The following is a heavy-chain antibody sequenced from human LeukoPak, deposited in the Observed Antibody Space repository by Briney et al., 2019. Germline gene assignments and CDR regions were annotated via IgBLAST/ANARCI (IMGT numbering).Heavy chain of an antibody. Sequence: ASVKVSCKASGHTFTSYGINWVRQAPGQGLEWMGWISAYNSNTHYAQKLQGRVTMTTDTSTSTAYMEVRSLRSDDTAVYYCARDSVYCSGGSCVYYYYMDVWGKGTTVTVSS. D-gene: IGHD2-15*01. CDR1: GHTFTSYG. CDR2: ISAYNSNT. CDR3: ARDSVYCSGGSCVYYYYMDV. J-gene: IGHJ6*03. V-gene: IGHV1-18*01.